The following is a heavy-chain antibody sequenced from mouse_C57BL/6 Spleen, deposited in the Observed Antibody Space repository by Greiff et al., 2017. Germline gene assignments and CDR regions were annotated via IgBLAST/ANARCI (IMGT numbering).Heavy chain of an antibody. CDR2: IWSGGST. Sequence: QVQLQQSGPGLVQPSQSLSITCTVSGFSLTSYGVHWVRQSPGQGLEWLGVIWSGGSTDYNAAFISRLSNSKDNAKCQVFFKMSSLQADDTAIYYCASFYDYANYYAMDYWGQGTSVTVSS. CDR1: GFSLTSYG. CDR3: ASFYDYANYYAMDY. V-gene: IGHV2-2*01. D-gene: IGHD2-4*01. J-gene: IGHJ4*01.